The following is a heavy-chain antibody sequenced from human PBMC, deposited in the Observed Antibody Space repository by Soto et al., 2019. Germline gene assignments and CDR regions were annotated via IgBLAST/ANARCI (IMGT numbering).Heavy chain of an antibody. CDR3: ARGGQDFWSGPFDY. J-gene: IGHJ4*02. D-gene: IGHD3-3*01. CDR1: GGSKSNYC. Sequence: PSQTLSLPCTVSGGSKSNYCCNWIRHPAGKGLEWSGRIDNSGSTNYNPSLKSRITMSADTSRNQFSLKLNSVTAADTAVYYCARGGQDFWSGPFDYWGQGALVTVSS. V-gene: IGHV4-4*07. CDR2: IDNSGST.